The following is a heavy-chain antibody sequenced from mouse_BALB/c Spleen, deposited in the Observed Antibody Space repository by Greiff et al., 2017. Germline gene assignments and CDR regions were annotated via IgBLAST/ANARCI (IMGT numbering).Heavy chain of an antibody. CDR1: GYAFSSSW. V-gene: IGHV1-82*01. J-gene: IGHJ4*01. CDR3: ARYGNYGYAMDY. D-gene: IGHD2-1*01. CDR2: IYPGDGDT. Sequence: SGPELVKPGASVKISCKASGYAFSSSWMNWVKQRPGQGLEWIGRIYPGDGDTNYNGKFKGKATLTADKSSSTAYMQLSSLTSVDSAVYFCARYGNYGYAMDYWGQGTSVTVSS.